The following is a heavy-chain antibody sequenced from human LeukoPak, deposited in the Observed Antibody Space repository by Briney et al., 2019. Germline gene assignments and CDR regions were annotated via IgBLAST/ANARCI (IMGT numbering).Heavy chain of an antibody. Sequence: ASVKVSCKTSGYIFTQYGISWVRQAPGQGIEWMAWISTYNGNADDAQKFQGRASMTTDTSTSTAYMELRSLRSDDTAVYYCARRTGYNFYYLDVWGQGTTVIVSS. V-gene: IGHV1-18*01. CDR2: ISTYNGNA. CDR1: GYIFTQYG. CDR3: ARRTGYNFYYLDV. D-gene: IGHD3/OR15-3a*01. J-gene: IGHJ6*03.